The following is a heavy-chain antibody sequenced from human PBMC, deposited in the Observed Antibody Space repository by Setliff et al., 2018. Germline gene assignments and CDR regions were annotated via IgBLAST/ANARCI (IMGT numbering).Heavy chain of an antibody. Sequence: GSLRLSCAASGFTFSNYAMSWVRRAPGKGLAWVSGITGGGGSTYYADPVKGRFTISRDNSKNTLYLQMNSLRAEDTAVYYCVKDRYCSDGYMSPYYFDYWGQGTLVTVSS. CDR3: VKDRYCSDGYMSPYYFDY. D-gene: IGHD2-15*01. J-gene: IGHJ4*02. V-gene: IGHV3-23*01. CDR1: GFTFSNYA. CDR2: ITGGGGST.